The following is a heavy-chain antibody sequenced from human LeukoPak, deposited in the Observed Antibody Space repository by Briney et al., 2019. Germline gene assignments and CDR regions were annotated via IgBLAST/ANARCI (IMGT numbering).Heavy chain of an antibody. CDR3: ARAGIQLWRYYYMDV. CDR1: GFTFSSYW. Sequence: GGSLRLSCAASGFTFSSYWMTWVRQAPEKGLEWVANIKQDGSEKYYVDSVKGRFTISRDNAKNSLFLQMNSLRAEDTAVYYCARAGIQLWRYYYMDVWGKGTTVTVSS. V-gene: IGHV3-7*01. J-gene: IGHJ6*03. D-gene: IGHD5-18*01. CDR2: IKQDGSEK.